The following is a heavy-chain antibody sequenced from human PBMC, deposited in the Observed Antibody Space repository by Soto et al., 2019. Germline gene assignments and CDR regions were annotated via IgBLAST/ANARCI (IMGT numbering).Heavy chain of an antibody. CDR2: IHSRGTT. V-gene: IGHV4-4*07. CDR3: AGNWLKRTSFDH. J-gene: IGHJ4*02. CDR1: IGSFDSYY. Sequence: SETLSLTCTVSIGSFDSYYWSWIRQPAGKGLEWMGHIHSRGTTNYNPSLKSRITMSIDTSKRQLSLTVSSVTAADTAVYYCAGNWLKRTSFDHWGRATLVTVSS. D-gene: IGHD1-1*01.